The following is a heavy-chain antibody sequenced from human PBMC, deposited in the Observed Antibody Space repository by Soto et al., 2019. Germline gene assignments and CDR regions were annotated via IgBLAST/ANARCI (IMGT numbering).Heavy chain of an antibody. Sequence: ASVKVSCKASGYTFTSYGISWVRQAPGQGLEWMGWISAYNGNTNYAQKLQGRVTMTTDTSTSTAYMELRSLRSDDTAVYYCVRNQNPYCTNGVCYYYGMDVWGQGTTVTVSS. V-gene: IGHV1-18*01. J-gene: IGHJ6*02. CDR2: ISAYNGNT. CDR3: VRNQNPYCTNGVCYYYGMDV. CDR1: GYTFTSYG. D-gene: IGHD2-8*01.